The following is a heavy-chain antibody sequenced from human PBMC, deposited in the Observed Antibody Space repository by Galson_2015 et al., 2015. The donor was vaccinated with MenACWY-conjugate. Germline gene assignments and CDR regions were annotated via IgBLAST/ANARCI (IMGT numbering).Heavy chain of an antibody. CDR2: ISGSGRST. D-gene: IGHD3-3*02. CDR3: AKDIRGRQDLHYYGMDV. CDR1: GFTFSSYA. J-gene: IGHJ6*02. Sequence: SLRLSCAASGFTFSSYAMSWVRQAPGKGLEWVSTISGSGRSTYFADSVKGRFTISRDNSKNTLYLQMNSLRAEDTAVYYCAKDIRGRQDLHYYGMDVRGQGTTVTVSS. V-gene: IGHV3-23*01.